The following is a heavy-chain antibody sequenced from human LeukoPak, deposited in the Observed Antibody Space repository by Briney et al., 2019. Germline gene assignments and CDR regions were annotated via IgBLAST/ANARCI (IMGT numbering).Heavy chain of an antibody. CDR3: ARDRAGSSGELDY. V-gene: IGHV4-30-4*01. CDR2: IYYSGST. J-gene: IGHJ4*02. D-gene: IGHD6-19*01. CDR1: GGSISSGDYY. Sequence: SETLSLTCTVSGGSISSGDYYRSWIRQPPGKGLEWIGYIYYSGSTYYNPSLKSRVTISVDTSKNQFSLKLSSVTAADTAVYYCARDRAGSSGELDYWGQGTLVTVSS.